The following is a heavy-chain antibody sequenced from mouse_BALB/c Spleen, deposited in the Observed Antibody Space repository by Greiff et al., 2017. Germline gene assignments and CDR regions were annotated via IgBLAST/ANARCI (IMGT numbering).Heavy chain of an antibody. CDR1: GYSITSDYA. J-gene: IGHJ3*01. V-gene: IGHV3-2*02. CDR3: ARGYYGSRAWFAY. D-gene: IGHD1-1*01. Sequence: ESGPGLVKPSQSLSLTCTVTGYSITSDYAWNWIRQFPGNKLEWMGYISYSGSTSYNPSLKSRISITRDTSKNQFFLQLNSVTTEDTATYYCARGYYGSRAWFAYWGQGTLVTVSA. CDR2: ISYSGST.